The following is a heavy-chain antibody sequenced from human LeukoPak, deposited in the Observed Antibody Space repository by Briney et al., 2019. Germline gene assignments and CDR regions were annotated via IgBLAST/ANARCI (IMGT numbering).Heavy chain of an antibody. J-gene: IGHJ4*02. CDR1: GFTFSSYS. Sequence: GGSLRLSCAASGFTFSSYSMNWVRQAPGKGLEWVSSISSSSSYIYYADSVKGRFTISRDNAKNSLYLQMNSLRAEDTAVYYCAKAILSMTTVIDYWGQGTLVTVSS. CDR2: ISSSSSYI. CDR3: AKAILSMTTVIDY. V-gene: IGHV3-21*04. D-gene: IGHD4-17*01.